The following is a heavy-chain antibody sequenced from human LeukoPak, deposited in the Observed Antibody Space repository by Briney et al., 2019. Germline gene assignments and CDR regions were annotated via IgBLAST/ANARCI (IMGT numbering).Heavy chain of an antibody. J-gene: IGHJ6*03. CDR3: ARDPQAVAGRRSYYYYYMDV. D-gene: IGHD6-19*01. CDR2: IYTSGST. CDR1: GGSISSYY. V-gene: IGHV4-4*07. Sequence: PSETLSLTCTVSGGSISSYYWSWIRQPAGKGLEWIGRIYTSGSTNYNPFLKSRVTMSVDTSKNQFSLKLSSVTAADTAVYYCARDPQAVAGRRSYYYYYMDVWGKGTTVTVSS.